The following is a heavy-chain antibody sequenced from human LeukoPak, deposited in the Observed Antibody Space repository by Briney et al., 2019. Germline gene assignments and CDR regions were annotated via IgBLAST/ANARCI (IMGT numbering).Heavy chain of an antibody. J-gene: IGHJ4*02. CDR1: GFTSSNAW. Sequence: GGSLRLSCAASGFTSSNAWMSWVRQAPGKGLEWVSSINSISSHIFYADSVKGRFTISRDNAKNSLYLQVNSLRAEDTAVYYCARGSWSNSDGSGSVDYWGQGTLVTVSS. V-gene: IGHV3-21*01. D-gene: IGHD3-22*01. CDR2: INSISSHI. CDR3: ARGSWSNSDGSGSVDY.